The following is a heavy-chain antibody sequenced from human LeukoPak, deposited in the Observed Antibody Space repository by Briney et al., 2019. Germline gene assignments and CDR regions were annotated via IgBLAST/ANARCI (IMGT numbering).Heavy chain of an antibody. CDR2: IYYSGST. CDR3: ARLSPGIAPDY. V-gene: IGHV4-59*08. Sequence: SETLSLTCTVSGGSISSYYWSWIRQPPGKGLEWIGYIYYSGSTNYNPSLKSRVTISVDTSKNQFSLKLSSVTAADMAVYYCARLSPGIAPDYWGQGTLVTVSS. D-gene: IGHD6-13*01. CDR1: GGSISSYY. J-gene: IGHJ4*02.